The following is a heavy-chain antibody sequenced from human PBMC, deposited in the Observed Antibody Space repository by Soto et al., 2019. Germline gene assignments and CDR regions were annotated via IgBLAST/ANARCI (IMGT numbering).Heavy chain of an antibody. CDR1: GYTFFTYD. J-gene: IGHJ5*02. V-gene: IGHV1-18*01. Sequence: QVHLVQSGVEVKTPGASVKVSCQASGYTFFTYDISWVRQAPGQGLEWMGWISTYSGDTKYAQKLQGRVTMTTDTSTTTAYLELRSRSSDDTAVYYGARHHGPTTSENGFDPWGQGTLVTVSS. CDR3: ARHHGPTTSENGFDP. D-gene: IGHD5-12*01. CDR2: ISTYSGDT.